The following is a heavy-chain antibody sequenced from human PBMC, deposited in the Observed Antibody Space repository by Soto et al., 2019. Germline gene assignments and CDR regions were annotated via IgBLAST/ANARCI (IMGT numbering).Heavy chain of an antibody. Sequence: GASVKVYCKASGFTFTSSAMQWVRQARGQRLEWIGWIVVGSGNTNNAQKFQERVTITRDMSTSTAYMELSSLRSEDTAVYYCAARYCTNGVCLFDYWGQGTLVTVSS. D-gene: IGHD2-8*01. CDR3: AARYCTNGVCLFDY. V-gene: IGHV1-58*02. CDR2: IVVGSGNT. CDR1: GFTFTSSA. J-gene: IGHJ4*02.